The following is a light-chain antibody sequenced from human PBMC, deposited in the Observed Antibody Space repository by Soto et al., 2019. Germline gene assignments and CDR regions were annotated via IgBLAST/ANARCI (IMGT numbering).Light chain of an antibody. V-gene: IGKV3-20*01. CDR2: GAS. CDR3: QQYDASPPLT. CDR1: QSVNSNY. J-gene: IGKJ4*01. Sequence: EIVLTQSPGTLSLAPGDRATLSCRASQSVNSNYLAWYQQKPGQAPRLLLYGASSRAIGIPDRFSGSGSGTEFTLTISRLEPEDFVVYYCQQYDASPPLTFGGGTKVEIK.